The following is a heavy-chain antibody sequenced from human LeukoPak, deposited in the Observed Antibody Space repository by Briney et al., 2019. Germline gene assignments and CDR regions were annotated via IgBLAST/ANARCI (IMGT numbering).Heavy chain of an antibody. V-gene: IGHV1-46*01. J-gene: IGHJ4*02. CDR1: GYTFTSYD. CDR2: INPNGGST. D-gene: IGHD6-13*01. Sequence: GASVKVSCKASGYTFTSYDINWVRLAPGQGLEWMGIINPNGGSTTYAQKFQGRVTMTRDTSTSTVYMELSSLGSEDTAVYYCARDYGSSWYYWGQGTLVTVSS. CDR3: ARDYGSSWYY.